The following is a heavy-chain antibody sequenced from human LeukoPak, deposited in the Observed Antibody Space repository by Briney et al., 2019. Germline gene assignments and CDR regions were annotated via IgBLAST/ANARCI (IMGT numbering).Heavy chain of an antibody. CDR1: GGTFTSYG. J-gene: IGHJ4*02. V-gene: IGHV1-18*01. CDR3: ARGRLYDSSGRLDPDGPHYYFDY. CDR2: ISAYNGNT. D-gene: IGHD3-22*01. Sequence: GSSVKVSCKASGGTFTSYGISWVRQAPGQGLEWMGWISAYNGNTNYAQKLQGRVTMTTDTSTSTAYMELRSLRSDDTAVYYCARGRLYDSSGRLDPDGPHYYFDYWGQGTLVTVSS.